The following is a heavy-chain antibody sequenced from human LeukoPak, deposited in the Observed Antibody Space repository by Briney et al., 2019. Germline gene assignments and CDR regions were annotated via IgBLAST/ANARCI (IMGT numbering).Heavy chain of an antibody. CDR2: ISGSGGST. V-gene: IGHV3-23*01. J-gene: IGHJ4*02. Sequence: GGSLRLSCAASGFTFSSYAMSWVRQAPGKGLEWVSAISGSGGSTYYADSVKGRFTISRGNSKKTLYLQMNSLRAEDTAVYYCAKQGRSGLDYWGRGTLVTVSS. CDR3: AKQGRSGLDY. D-gene: IGHD2-15*01. CDR1: GFTFSSYA.